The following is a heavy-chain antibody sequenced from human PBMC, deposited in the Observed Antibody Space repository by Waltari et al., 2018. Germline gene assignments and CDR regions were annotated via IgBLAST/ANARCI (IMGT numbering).Heavy chain of an antibody. CDR3: ASPSPYSSSWADAFDI. J-gene: IGHJ3*02. CDR2: CIPILGKS. CDR1: GGTFSSYT. D-gene: IGHD6-13*01. V-gene: IGHV1-69*02. Sequence: QVQLVQSGAEVKKPGSSVKVSCKASGGTFSSYTISWVRQAPGQGLEWMVRCIPILGKSNDYQKLEDRVTITADKSTGTAYMELSSLRPEETAVYYCASPSPYSSSWADAFDIWGQGTMVTVSS.